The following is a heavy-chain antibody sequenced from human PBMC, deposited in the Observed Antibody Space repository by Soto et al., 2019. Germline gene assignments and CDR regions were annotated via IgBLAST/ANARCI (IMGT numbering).Heavy chain of an antibody. CDR3: ARPLYSGYDREGSYFDY. Sequence: PGGSLRLSCAASGFTFSSYAMSWVRQAPGKGLEWVSAISGSGGSTYYADSVKGRFTISRDNSKNTLYLQMNSLRAEDTAVYYCARPLYSGYDREGSYFDYWGQGTLVTVSS. J-gene: IGHJ4*02. CDR2: ISGSGGST. D-gene: IGHD5-12*01. CDR1: GFTFSSYA. V-gene: IGHV3-23*01.